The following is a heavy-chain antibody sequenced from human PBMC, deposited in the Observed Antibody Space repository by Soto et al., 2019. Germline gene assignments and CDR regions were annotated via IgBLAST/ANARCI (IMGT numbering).Heavy chain of an antibody. CDR1: GYTFTSYD. CDR3: ARFHTGFGELLSYYYMDV. Sequence: ASVKVSCKASGYTFTSYDINWVRQATGQGLEWMGWMNPNSGNTGYAQKFQGRVTMTRNTSISTAYMELSSLRSEDTAVYYCARFHTGFGELLSYYYMDVWGKGTTVTVSS. J-gene: IGHJ6*03. V-gene: IGHV1-8*01. D-gene: IGHD3-10*01. CDR2: MNPNSGNT.